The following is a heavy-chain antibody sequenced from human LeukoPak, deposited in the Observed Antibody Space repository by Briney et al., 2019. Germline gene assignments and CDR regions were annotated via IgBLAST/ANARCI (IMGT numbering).Heavy chain of an antibody. V-gene: IGHV5-51*01. CDR2: IHPGDSDT. D-gene: IGHD3-22*01. Sequence: GESLKISCKGSGYSFISYWIGWVRQMPGKGLEWTGSIHPGDSDTRYSPSFQGQVTISADKSFSTAYLQWSSLKASDTAMYYCARQVALGGITMIVVAPSWFDPWGQGTLVTVSS. CDR3: ARQVALGGITMIVVAPSWFDP. CDR1: GYSFISYW. J-gene: IGHJ5*02.